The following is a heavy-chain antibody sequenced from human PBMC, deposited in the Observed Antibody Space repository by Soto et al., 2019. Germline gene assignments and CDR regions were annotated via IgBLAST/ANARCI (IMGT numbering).Heavy chain of an antibody. CDR2: IGESGTPT. CDR3: ARYIPGVRYYGMDV. J-gene: IGHJ6*02. CDR1: GFTFSSYA. Sequence: EVQLLESGGGLVQPGGSLRLSCAASGFTFSSYAMKWVRQAPGKALEWVSLIGESGTPTYYADSVKGRFTISRDNSGNTLFLEMYSLRADDTAVYYCARYIPGVRYYGMDVWGQGTTVTVSS. V-gene: IGHV3-23*01. D-gene: IGHD2-2*01.